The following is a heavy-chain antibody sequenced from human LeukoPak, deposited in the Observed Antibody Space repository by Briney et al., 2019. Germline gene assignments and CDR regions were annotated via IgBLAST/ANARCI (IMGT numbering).Heavy chain of an antibody. CDR2: ISGSGGST. Sequence: PGGSLRLSCAASGFTFNSYAMSWVRQAPGKGLEWVSAISGSGGSTFYADSVKGRFTISRDNSKNTLYLQMNSLRAEDTAVYYCAKDSSSVVVITSCDYWGQGTLVTVSS. V-gene: IGHV3-23*01. J-gene: IGHJ4*02. CDR3: AKDSSSVVVITSCDY. CDR1: GFTFNSYA. D-gene: IGHD3-22*01.